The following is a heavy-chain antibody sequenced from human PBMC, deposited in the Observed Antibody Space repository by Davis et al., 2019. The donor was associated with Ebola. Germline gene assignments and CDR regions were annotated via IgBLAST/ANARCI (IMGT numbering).Heavy chain of an antibody. CDR3: AKDLNGSGSYSSWFDP. V-gene: IGHV3-23*01. CDR2: ISGSGGST. CDR1: GFTFSSYA. Sequence: GESLKISCAAPGFTFSSYAMSWVRQAPGKGLEWVSAISGSGGSTYYADSVKGRFTISRDNSKNTLYLQMNSLRAEDTAVYYCAKDLNGSGSYSSWFDPWGQGTLVTVSS. D-gene: IGHD3-10*01. J-gene: IGHJ5*02.